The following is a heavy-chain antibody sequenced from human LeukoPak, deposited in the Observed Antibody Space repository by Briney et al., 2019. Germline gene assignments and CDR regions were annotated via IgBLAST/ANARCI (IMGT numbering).Heavy chain of an antibody. V-gene: IGHV3-74*01. CDR2: INSDGSST. J-gene: IGHJ5*02. D-gene: IGHD2-15*01. CDR1: GFTFSSYW. CDR3: ARCCSGGRCYSGGWFDP. Sequence: GGSLRLSCAASGFTFSSYWMHWVRQAPGKGLVWVSRINSDGSSTTYADSVKGRFTISRDNAKNTLYLQMNSLRVDDTAVYYCARCCSGGRCYSGGWFDPWGQGTLVTVSS.